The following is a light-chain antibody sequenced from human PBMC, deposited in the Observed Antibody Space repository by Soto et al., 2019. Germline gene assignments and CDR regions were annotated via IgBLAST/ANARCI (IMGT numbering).Light chain of an antibody. CDR2: WAS. CDR1: QSVLYSSNNKNY. V-gene: IGKV4-1*01. J-gene: IGKJ1*01. Sequence: DIVMTQSPDSLAVSLGERATINCKSSQSVLYSSNNKNYLAWYQQKPGQPPKLLIYWASTRESGVPDRFSGSGSGTDFTLTISSPQAEDVADYYCQQYYSTPWTFGKGTKVEIK. CDR3: QQYYSTPWT.